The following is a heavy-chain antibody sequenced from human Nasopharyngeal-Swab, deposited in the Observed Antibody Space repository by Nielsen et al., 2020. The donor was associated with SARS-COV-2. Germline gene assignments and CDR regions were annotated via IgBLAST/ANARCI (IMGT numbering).Heavy chain of an antibody. V-gene: IGHV4-39*01. CDR3: VRSSSWYCFDY. J-gene: IGHJ4*02. Sequence: WIRQPPGKGLEWIGNIYYNGNTYQNPSLKSRLTISVDKSKNQFSLQLSSVTAADTAVYYCVRSSSWYCFDYWAQGTQVTVSS. D-gene: IGHD6-13*01. CDR2: IYYNGNT.